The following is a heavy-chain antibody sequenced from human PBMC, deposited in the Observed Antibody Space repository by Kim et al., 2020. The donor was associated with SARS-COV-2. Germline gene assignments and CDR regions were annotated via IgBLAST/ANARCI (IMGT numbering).Heavy chain of an antibody. CDR2: ISSSSSYI. CDR3: AHGYCSGGSCYPGSSGY. J-gene: IGHJ4*02. D-gene: IGHD2-15*01. V-gene: IGHV3-21*01. Sequence: GGSLRLSCAASGFTFSSYSMNWVRQAPGKGLEWVSSISSSSSYIYYADSVKGRFTISRDNAKNSLYLQMNSLRAEDTAVYYCAHGYCSGGSCYPGSSGYWGQGTLVTVSS. CDR1: GFTFSSYS.